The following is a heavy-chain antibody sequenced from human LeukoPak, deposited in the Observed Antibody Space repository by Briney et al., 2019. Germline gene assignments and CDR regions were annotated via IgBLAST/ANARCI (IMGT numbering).Heavy chain of an antibody. CDR2: ISGSGGTT. CDR1: GFTFTNYG. CDR3: AGGTGFIIKD. V-gene: IGHV3-23*01. Sequence: GGSLRLSCAASGFTFTNYGMSWVRQAPGKGLEWVLGISGSGGTTYFADSVKGRFTISRDNSQNILYLQMNNLRVEDTAMYYWAGGTGFIIKDGAQEPLVTVPS. D-gene: IGHD3-9*01. J-gene: IGHJ4*02.